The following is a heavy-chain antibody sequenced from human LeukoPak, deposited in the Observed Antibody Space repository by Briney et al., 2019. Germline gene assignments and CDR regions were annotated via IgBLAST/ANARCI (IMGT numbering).Heavy chain of an antibody. CDR1: GFTFSSYW. Sequence: PGGSLRLSCAASGFTFSSYWMSWVRQAPGKGLEWVANIKQDGSEKYYVDSVKGRFTISRDNAKDSLYLQMNSLRAEDTAVYYCASSGSSGYYARWFDPWGQGTLVTVSS. V-gene: IGHV3-7*01. J-gene: IGHJ5*02. CDR2: IKQDGSEK. CDR3: ASSGSSGYYARWFDP. D-gene: IGHD3-22*01.